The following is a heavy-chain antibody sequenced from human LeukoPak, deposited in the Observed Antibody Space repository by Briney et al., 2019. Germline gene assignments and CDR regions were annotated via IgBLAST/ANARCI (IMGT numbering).Heavy chain of an antibody. CDR1: AYTFTGYY. Sequence: ASVKVSCKASAYTFTGYYMHWVRQAPGQGLEWMGWIYPNSGGTNYAQKFQGRVTMTRDTSISTAYMELSRLRSDDTAVYYCARVSLRIAAAGTNYYYYMDVWGKGTTVTISS. D-gene: IGHD6-13*01. J-gene: IGHJ6*03. V-gene: IGHV1-2*02. CDR3: ARVSLRIAAAGTNYYYYMDV. CDR2: IYPNSGGT.